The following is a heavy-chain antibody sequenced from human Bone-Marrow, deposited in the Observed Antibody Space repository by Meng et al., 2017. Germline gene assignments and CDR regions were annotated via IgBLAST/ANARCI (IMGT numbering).Heavy chain of an antibody. CDR3: ARRVCSSTSCYGGYFDY. Sequence: SETLSLTCAVYGGSFSGYYWSWIRQPPGKGLEWIGEINHSGSTNYNPSLKSRVTISVDTSKNQFSLKLSSVTAADTAVYYCARRVCSSTSCYGGYFDYWGQG. CDR2: INHSGST. J-gene: IGHJ4*01. V-gene: IGHV4-34*01. CDR1: GGSFSGYY. D-gene: IGHD2-2*01.